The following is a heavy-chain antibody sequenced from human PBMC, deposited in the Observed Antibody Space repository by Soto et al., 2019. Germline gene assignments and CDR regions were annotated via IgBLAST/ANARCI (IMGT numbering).Heavy chain of an antibody. J-gene: IGHJ6*02. Sequence: QVQLVESGGGLVKPGGSLRLSCAASGFPFSDCYMSWIRQAPGKGLEWLSYISSSGSIISYADSVKGRFTISRDNAKNSLYLQMNRRSAEDTAVYYCASAAVTTCGYYYCGMDVWGQGATVTVSS. CDR3: ASAAVTTCGYYYCGMDV. V-gene: IGHV3-11*01. D-gene: IGHD4-17*01. CDR2: ISSSGSII. CDR1: GFPFSDCY.